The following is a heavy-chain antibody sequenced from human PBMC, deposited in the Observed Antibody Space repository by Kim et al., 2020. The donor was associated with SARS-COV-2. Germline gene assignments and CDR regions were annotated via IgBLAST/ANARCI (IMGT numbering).Heavy chain of an antibody. D-gene: IGHD3-3*01. CDR3: ARDTDYDFWSGYKDSFDY. J-gene: IGHJ4*01. CDR2: ISSSSSTI. CDR1: GFTFSSYS. Sequence: GGSLRLSCAASGFTFSSYSMNWVRQAPGKGLEGVSYISSSSSTIYYADTVKGRFTISRDNAKNSLYLQRNSLRDEDTAVYYCARDTDYDFWSGYKDSFDYWGQVTMVTVSS. V-gene: IGHV3-48*02.